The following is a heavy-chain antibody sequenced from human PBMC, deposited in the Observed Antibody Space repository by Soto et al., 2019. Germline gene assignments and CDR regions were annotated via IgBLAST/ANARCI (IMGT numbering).Heavy chain of an antibody. D-gene: IGHD6-19*01. CDR3: ARAFRAVAGSWGFDP. CDR1: GGSFSGYY. Sequence: SETLSLTCAVYGGSFSGYYWSWIRQPPGKGLEWIGEINHSGSTNYNPSLKSRVTISVDTSKNQFSLKLISVTAADTAVYYCARAFRAVAGSWGFDPWGQGTLVTVSS. J-gene: IGHJ5*02. CDR2: INHSGST. V-gene: IGHV4-34*01.